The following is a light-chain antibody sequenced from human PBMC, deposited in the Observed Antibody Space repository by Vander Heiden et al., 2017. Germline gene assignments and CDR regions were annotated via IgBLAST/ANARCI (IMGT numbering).Light chain of an antibody. V-gene: IGLV10-54*01. CDR3: SAWDSSLHTWV. CDR1: TNNIGDQG. J-gene: IGLJ3*02. CDR2: RNN. Sequence: QAGLPQPPSVSKGLRQPATLTCTGNTNNIGDQGAAWLQQHQGHPPKLLSYRNNNRPSGISERLSASRSGNTASLTITGLQPEDEADYYCSAWDSSLHTWVFGGGTKLTVL.